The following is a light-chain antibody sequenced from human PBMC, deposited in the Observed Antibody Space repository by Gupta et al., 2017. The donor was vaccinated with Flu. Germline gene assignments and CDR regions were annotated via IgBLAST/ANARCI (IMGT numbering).Light chain of an antibody. V-gene: IGKV2-30*01. CDR1: QSLVYSDGNTY. CDR2: QGS. Sequence: DVVMTQSPLSLPVTLGQPASISCRSSQSLVYSDGNTYLHWFQQRPGQSPRRLIYQGSHRESGVPDRFSGSGSGTDFTLRISRVEAEDVGVYYGRQCETGPLAFGGGTKVEIK. CDR3: RQCETGPLA. J-gene: IGKJ4*02.